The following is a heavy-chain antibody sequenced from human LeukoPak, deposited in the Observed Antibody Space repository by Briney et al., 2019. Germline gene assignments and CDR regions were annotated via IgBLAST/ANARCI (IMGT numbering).Heavy chain of an antibody. CDR1: GFTFSNYW. Sequence: GGSLRLSCEASGFTFSNYWMGWVRQAPGRGLEWVANVKQDASGKYYVDSVKGRFTISSDNAESSLYLQMNSLKVEDTAVYYCARVCDWGYFDYWGRGTLVTVSS. CDR2: VKQDASGK. V-gene: IGHV3-7*01. D-gene: IGHD2-21*02. CDR3: ARVCDWGYFDY. J-gene: IGHJ4*01.